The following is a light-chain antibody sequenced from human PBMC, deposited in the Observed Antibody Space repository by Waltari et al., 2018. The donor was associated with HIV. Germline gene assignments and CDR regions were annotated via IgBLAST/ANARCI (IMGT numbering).Light chain of an antibody. J-gene: IGKJ4*01. CDR3: QQYSSPPLT. V-gene: IGKV1-NL1*01. CDR1: QDIRNS. Sequence: DIQMNPSPSSLSASVGDSVTITCRASQDIRNSLAWYQQSPGKAPNLLLYAVSRLEDGVPSRFSGSGSGTHYTLTISSLQPEDFASYYCQQYSSPPLTFGGGTKVESK. CDR2: AVS.